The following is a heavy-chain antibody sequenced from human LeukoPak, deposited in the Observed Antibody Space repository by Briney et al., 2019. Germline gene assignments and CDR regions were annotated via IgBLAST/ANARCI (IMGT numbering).Heavy chain of an antibody. V-gene: IGHV3-30*03. J-gene: IGHJ4*02. D-gene: IGHD1-26*01. CDR1: GFAFSVYG. Sequence: GGSLRLSCTASGFAFSVYGMHWVRQAPGKGLEWVAVISNDGNNKYYADSVTGRFTISRDNAKNSLYLQMNSLRVEDTAVYYCARGVGGGSDYWGQGTLVTVSS. CDR2: ISNDGNNK. CDR3: ARGVGGGSDY.